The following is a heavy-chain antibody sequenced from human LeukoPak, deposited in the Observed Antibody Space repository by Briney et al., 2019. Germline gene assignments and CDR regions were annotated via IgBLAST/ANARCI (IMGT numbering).Heavy chain of an antibody. V-gene: IGHV4-59*08. J-gene: IGHJ5*02. Sequence: SETLSLTCTVSGGSISSYYWSWIRQPPGKGLEWIGYIYYSGSTNYNPSLKSRVTISVDTSKNQFSLKLSSVTAADTAVYYCARYDPKKTGFDPWGQGTLVTVSS. CDR1: GGSISSYY. CDR3: ARYDPKKTGFDP. CDR2: IYYSGST. D-gene: IGHD3-3*01.